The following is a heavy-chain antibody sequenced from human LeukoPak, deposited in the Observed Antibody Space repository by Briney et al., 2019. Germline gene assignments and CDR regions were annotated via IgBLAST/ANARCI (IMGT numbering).Heavy chain of an antibody. V-gene: IGHV3-66*04. CDR3: AKHGANYYYYYMDV. CDR1: GFTVSSNY. J-gene: IGHJ6*03. Sequence: PGGSLRLSCAASGFTVSSNYMSWVRQAPGKGLEWVSVIYSGGSTYYADSVKGRFTISRDNSKNTLYLQMNSLRAEDTAVYYCAKHGANYYYYYMDVWGKGTTVTVSS. D-gene: IGHD4/OR15-4a*01. CDR2: IYSGGST.